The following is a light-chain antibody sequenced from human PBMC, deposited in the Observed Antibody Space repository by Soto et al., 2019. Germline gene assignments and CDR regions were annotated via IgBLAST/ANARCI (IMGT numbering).Light chain of an antibody. CDR2: GAS. J-gene: IGKJ2*01. V-gene: IGKV3-20*01. CDR1: QSLSSNY. CDR3: QHYETSPPSYT. Sequence: EIVLTQSPGTLSLSPGERATLSCRASQSLSSNYLAWYQQKPGQAPRLLIYGASSRATGIPDRYSGSGSGTVFTLTISRLEPEDFAVYYCQHYETSPPSYTFGQGTNLEIK.